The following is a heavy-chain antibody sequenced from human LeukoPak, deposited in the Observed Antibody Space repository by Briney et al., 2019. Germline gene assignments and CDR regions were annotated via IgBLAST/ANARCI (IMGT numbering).Heavy chain of an antibody. CDR2: INHSGST. CDR1: GGSFSGYY. D-gene: IGHD6-13*01. CDR3: ARRYSSSWYDRSGGY. J-gene: IGHJ4*02. Sequence: KPSETLSLTCAVYGGSFSGYYWSWIRQPPRKGLEWIGEINHSGSTNYNPSLKSRVTISVDTSKNQFSLKLSSVTAADTAVYYCARRYSSSWYDRSGGYWGQGTLVTVSS. V-gene: IGHV4-34*01.